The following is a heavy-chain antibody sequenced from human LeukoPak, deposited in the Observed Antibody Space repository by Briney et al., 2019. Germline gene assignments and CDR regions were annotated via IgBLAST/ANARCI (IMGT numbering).Heavy chain of an antibody. Sequence: SETLSLTCTVSGGSISSSSYYWGWIRQPPGKGLEWIGSIYYSESTYYNPSLKSRVTISVDTSKNQFSLKLSSVTAADTAVYYCARLKTGDYYDSSGYYRPLYYFDYWGQGTLVTVSS. CDR2: IYYSEST. CDR1: GGSISSSSYY. CDR3: ARLKTGDYYDSSGYYRPLYYFDY. V-gene: IGHV4-39*01. J-gene: IGHJ4*02. D-gene: IGHD3-22*01.